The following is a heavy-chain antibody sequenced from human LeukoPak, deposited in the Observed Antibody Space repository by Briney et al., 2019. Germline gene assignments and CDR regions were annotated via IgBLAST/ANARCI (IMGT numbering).Heavy chain of an antibody. V-gene: IGHV4-4*02. J-gene: IGHJ4*02. D-gene: IGHD3-22*01. CDR3: ARDQLLLAYYYDSSGGDY. CDR2: ISYSGNT. Sequence: SGTLSLTCGVSGASISRPYWWIWVRQPPGKGLEWIAEISYSGNTHYNPSLKSRVIISLDKSKNLVFLKLNSVTAADTAMYYCARDQLLLAYYYDSSGGDYWGQGTLVTVSS. CDR1: GASISRPYW.